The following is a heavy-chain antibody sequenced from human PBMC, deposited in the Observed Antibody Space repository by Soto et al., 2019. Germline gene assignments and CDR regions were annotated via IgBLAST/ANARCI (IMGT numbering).Heavy chain of an antibody. CDR1: GYTLTELS. J-gene: IGHJ4*02. CDR3: ATRGGYSYGLRTDEYYFDY. D-gene: IGHD5-18*01. CDR2: FDPEDGET. Sequence: GASVKVSCKVSGYTLTELSMHWVRQAPGKGLEWMGGFDPEDGETIYAQKFQGRVTMTEDTSTDTAYMELSSLRSEDTAVYYCATRGGYSYGLRTDEYYFDYWGQGTLVTVSS. V-gene: IGHV1-24*01.